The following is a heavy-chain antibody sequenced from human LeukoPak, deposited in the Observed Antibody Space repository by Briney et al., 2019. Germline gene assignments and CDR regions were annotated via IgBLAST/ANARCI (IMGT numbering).Heavy chain of an antibody. D-gene: IGHD3-22*01. CDR1: GGTFSSYT. Sequence: ASVKVSCKASGGTFSSYTISWVRQAPGQGLEWMGRIIPILGIANYAQKFQGRVTITADKSTSTAYMELSSLRYEDTAVYYCARGYYDSSGYYTPLSYYFDYWGQGTLVTVSS. V-gene: IGHV1-69*02. CDR2: IIPILGIA. CDR3: ARGYYDSSGYYTPLSYYFDY. J-gene: IGHJ4*02.